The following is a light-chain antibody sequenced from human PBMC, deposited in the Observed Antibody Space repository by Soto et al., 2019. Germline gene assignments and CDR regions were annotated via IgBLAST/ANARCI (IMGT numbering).Light chain of an antibody. J-gene: IGLJ2*01. CDR1: SSNIGSNT. CDR3: AAWDASLNVV. Sequence: QSVLTQPPAASGTPGQRVTISCSGSSSNIGSNTVNWYQQLPGTAPKLLIYSNNQRPSGVPGRFSAYNSGTSASLAISGLQSEDEGDYYCAAWDASLNVVFGGGTKLTVL. CDR2: SNN. V-gene: IGLV1-44*01.